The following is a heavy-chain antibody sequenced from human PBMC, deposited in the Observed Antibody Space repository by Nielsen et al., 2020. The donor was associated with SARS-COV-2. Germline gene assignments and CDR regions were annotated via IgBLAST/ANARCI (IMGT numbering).Heavy chain of an antibody. Sequence: ASVKVSCKASGYSFSTYWIAWVRQMPGKGLEWMGIIYPDDSDTRYSPSFEGQVTISVDKSISTAYLQWSSLKASDTAIYYCATVGFTTSWFHFDNWGLGTRVIVSS. J-gene: IGHJ4*02. CDR1: GYSFSTYW. V-gene: IGHV5-51*01. CDR2: IYPDDSDT. CDR3: ATVGFTTSWFHFDN. D-gene: IGHD3-10*01.